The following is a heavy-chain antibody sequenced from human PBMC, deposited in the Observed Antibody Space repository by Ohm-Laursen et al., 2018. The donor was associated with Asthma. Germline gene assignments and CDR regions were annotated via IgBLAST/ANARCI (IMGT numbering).Heavy chain of an antibody. D-gene: IGHD3-3*01. Sequence: SLRLSCAASGFTFRTYSMNWVRQAPGKGLEWVSYISSSSTTIYYADSVKGRFTISRDNAKNSLYLHMNSLRAEDTAVYYCARGMLISGVVITAYDNWGQGVLVNVSS. J-gene: IGHJ4*02. CDR2: ISSSSTTI. CDR3: ARGMLISGVVITAYDN. V-gene: IGHV3-48*01. CDR1: GFTFRTYS.